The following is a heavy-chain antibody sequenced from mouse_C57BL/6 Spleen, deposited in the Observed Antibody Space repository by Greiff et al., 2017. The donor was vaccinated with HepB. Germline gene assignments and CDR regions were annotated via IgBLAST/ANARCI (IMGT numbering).Heavy chain of an antibody. Sequence: QVHVKQSGAELAKPGASVKLSCKASGYTFTSYWMHWVKQRPGQGLEWIGYINPSSGYTKYNQKFKDKATLTADKSSSTAYMQLSSLTYEDSAVYYCASVLYGSSYGFAYWGQGTLVTVSA. CDR2: INPSSGYT. J-gene: IGHJ3*01. CDR3: ASVLYGSSYGFAY. D-gene: IGHD1-1*01. CDR1: GYTFTSYW. V-gene: IGHV1-7*01.